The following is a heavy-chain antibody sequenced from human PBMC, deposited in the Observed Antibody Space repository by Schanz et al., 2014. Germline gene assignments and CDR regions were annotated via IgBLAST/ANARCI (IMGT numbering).Heavy chain of an antibody. CDR1: GFTFSASA. J-gene: IGHJ3*01. CDR2: ISSSSSTI. V-gene: IGHV3-48*01. Sequence: EVQLVESGGGLVQPGGSLKLSCAASGFTFSASAMHWVRQAPGKGLEWVSYISSSSSTIYYADSVKGRFTISRDNAKNSLYLQMNSLRAEDTGVYYCARGREVVAKIFDVWGQGTMXTVSS. D-gene: IGHD3-22*01. CDR3: ARGREVVAKIFDV.